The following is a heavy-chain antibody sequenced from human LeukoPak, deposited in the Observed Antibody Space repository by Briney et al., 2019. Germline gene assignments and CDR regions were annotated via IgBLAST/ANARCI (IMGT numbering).Heavy chain of an antibody. CDR1: GDSINSSNW. CDR2: IYHSGNT. D-gene: IGHD3-22*01. Sequence: SETLSLTCAVSGDSINSSNWWNWVRQPPGQGLEWIAEIYHSGNTNYNPSLESRVIILLDTSKNYVSLTLSSVTAADTAVYYCACYYGSSGYGYRGQGTLVTVSS. V-gene: IGHV4-4*02. J-gene: IGHJ4*02. CDR3: ACYYGSSGYGY.